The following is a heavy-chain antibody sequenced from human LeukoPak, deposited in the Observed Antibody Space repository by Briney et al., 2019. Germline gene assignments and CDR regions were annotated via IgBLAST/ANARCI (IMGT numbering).Heavy chain of an antibody. Sequence: ASVKVSCKASGYTFTSYGISWVRQAPGQGLEWMGWNSAYNGNTNYAQKLQGRVTMTTDTSTSTAYMELGSLRSDDTAVYYCARGPGRYFDWLLSWFDPWGQGTLVTVSS. CDR3: ARGPGRYFDWLLSWFDP. J-gene: IGHJ5*02. V-gene: IGHV1-18*01. D-gene: IGHD3-9*01. CDR1: GYTFTSYG. CDR2: NSAYNGNT.